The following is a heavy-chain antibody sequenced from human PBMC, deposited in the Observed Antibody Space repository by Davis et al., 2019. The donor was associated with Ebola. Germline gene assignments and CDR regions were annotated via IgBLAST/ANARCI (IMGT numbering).Heavy chain of an antibody. D-gene: IGHD2-21*01. Sequence: GESLKISCAASGFTFSSYAMNWVRQAPGKGLEWVSYIDSSASTTYYADSVKGRFTISRDNAKNSLFLQMNSLTAEDTALYYCAREAPFCGGDCLDYWGQGTLVTVSS. CDR2: IDSSASTT. J-gene: IGHJ4*02. V-gene: IGHV3-48*03. CDR1: GFTFSSYA. CDR3: AREAPFCGGDCLDY.